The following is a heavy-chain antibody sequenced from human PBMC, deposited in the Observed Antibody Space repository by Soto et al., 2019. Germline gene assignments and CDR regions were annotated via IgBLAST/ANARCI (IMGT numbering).Heavy chain of an antibody. CDR3: AKDSGEGITVTTYGNWFDP. CDR1: GFTFSNYA. D-gene: IGHD4-4*01. Sequence: EVQLLESGAGLEQPGGSLRLSCAASGFTFSNYAMSWVRQAPGKGLQWVSTISGSGVSTYYADSVKGRFTSSRDNSKNTVNLQMDSLRVEDTAVYYCAKDSGEGITVTTYGNWFDPWGQGTLVTVSS. CDR2: ISGSGVST. J-gene: IGHJ5*02. V-gene: IGHV3-23*01.